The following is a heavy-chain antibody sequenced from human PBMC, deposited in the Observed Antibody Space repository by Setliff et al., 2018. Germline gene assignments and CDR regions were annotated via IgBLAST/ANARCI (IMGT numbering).Heavy chain of an antibody. D-gene: IGHD3-22*01. J-gene: IGHJ4*02. CDR2: IYPDDSDT. CDR3: ARFKSHDYDSTKRYFDC. V-gene: IGHV5-51*01. CDR1: GYRFTSNW. Sequence: PGESLKISCKGSGYRFTSNWIGWVRQMPGKGLEWVGVIYPDDSDTRYGPSIQGQVTISADKSINTAYLQWSSLKASDTAIYYCARFKSHDYDSTKRYFDCWGQGTLVTVSS.